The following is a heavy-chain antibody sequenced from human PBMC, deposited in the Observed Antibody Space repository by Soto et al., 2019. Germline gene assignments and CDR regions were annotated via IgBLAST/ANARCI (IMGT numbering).Heavy chain of an antibody. CDR2: IHHSWST. Sequence: QVQLQESGPGLVKPSGTLSLTCAVSGGSISSSDWWSWVRQPPGKGLEWVGAIHHSWSTNSNPSLRSRVTIAVDKSEKQFSLNLNSVTAADTAVYYCASRPTGVRSWGQGTLVTVSS. CDR3: ASRPTGVRS. D-gene: IGHD1-1*01. J-gene: IGHJ4*02. V-gene: IGHV4-4*02. CDR1: GGSISSSDW.